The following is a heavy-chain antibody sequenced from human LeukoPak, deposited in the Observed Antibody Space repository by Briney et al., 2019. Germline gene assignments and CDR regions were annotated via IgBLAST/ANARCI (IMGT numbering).Heavy chain of an antibody. J-gene: IGHJ4*01. V-gene: IGHV3-23*01. CDR3: AKGRGNPYYFDY. CDR1: GFTFSSYA. D-gene: IGHD1-14*01. CDR2: ISDSGYTT. Sequence: GGSMRLSCAASGFTFSSYAMYWVRQAPGKGLEWVSGISDSGYTTYHIDSVKGRFGISRDNSRSTLYLQMDSLRADDTAVYYCAKGRGNPYYFDYWGQGLLVTVSS.